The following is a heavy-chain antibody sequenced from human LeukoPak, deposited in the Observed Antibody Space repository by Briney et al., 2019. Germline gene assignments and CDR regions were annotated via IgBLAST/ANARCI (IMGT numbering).Heavy chain of an antibody. CDR2: MNSDGSAT. V-gene: IGHV3-74*01. J-gene: IGHJ4*02. CDR1: GFTLSRYW. CDR3: AREIEATGFWAFDY. D-gene: IGHD3-16*01. Sequence: PGGSLRLSCAVPGFTLSRYWMHWVRQAPGKGLAWVARMNSDGSATTYADSVRGRFTISRDNAKNTLYLQMNSLRAEDTAVYYCAREIEATGFWAFDYWGQGTLVTASS.